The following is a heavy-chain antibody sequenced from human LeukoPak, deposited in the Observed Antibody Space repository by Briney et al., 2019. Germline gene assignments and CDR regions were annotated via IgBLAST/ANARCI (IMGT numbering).Heavy chain of an antibody. CDR1: GYIYTSYG. CDR2: ISAYNGNT. Sequence: ASVKVSCKASGYIYTSYGINWVRQAPGQGLEWMGWISAYNGNTNYAQKLQGRVTMTTDTSTSTAYMELRSLRSDDTAVYYCARDRRAAGPYYYYYGMDVWGQGTTVTVSS. D-gene: IGHD6-13*01. CDR3: ARDRRAAGPYYYYYGMDV. V-gene: IGHV1-18*01. J-gene: IGHJ6*02.